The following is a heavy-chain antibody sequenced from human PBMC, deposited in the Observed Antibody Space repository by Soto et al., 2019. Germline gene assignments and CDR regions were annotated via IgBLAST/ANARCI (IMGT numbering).Heavy chain of an antibody. V-gene: IGHV4-30-4*01. Sequence: SETLSLTCTVSGGSISSGYNCWSWIRAPRGEGVEWIWYIYYSGSTYYNPSLKSRVTISVDTSKNQLSLKLSSVTAADTAVYYCARYTGYYDSSGKNFFDYWGQGTLVTVSS. CDR2: IYYSGST. D-gene: IGHD3-22*01. J-gene: IGHJ4*02. CDR3: ARYTGYYDSSGKNFFDY. CDR1: GGSISSGYNC.